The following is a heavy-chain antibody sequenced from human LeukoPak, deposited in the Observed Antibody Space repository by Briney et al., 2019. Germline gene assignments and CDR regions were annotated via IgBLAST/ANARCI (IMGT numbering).Heavy chain of an antibody. CDR1: GYTFTGYY. D-gene: IGHD3-9*01. Sequence: GASVKVSCKASGYTFTGYYMHWVRQAPGQGLEWMGWINPNSGGTNYAQKFQGRVTMTRDTSISTAYMELSRLRSDDTAVYYCARSRLTWTQDFDYWGQGTLVTVSS. CDR3: ARSRLTWTQDFDY. J-gene: IGHJ4*02. V-gene: IGHV1-2*02. CDR2: INPNSGGT.